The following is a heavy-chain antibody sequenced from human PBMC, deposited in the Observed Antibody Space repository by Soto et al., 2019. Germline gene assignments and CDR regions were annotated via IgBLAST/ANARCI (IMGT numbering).Heavy chain of an antibody. CDR1: GYTFTSYG. J-gene: IGHJ4*02. Sequence: QVQMVQSGAEVKKPGASVKVSCKASGYTFTSYGISWVRQAPGQGLEWLGCISAYNGNTNYAQKLQGRVTMTTDTSTSTAYMELRSLRSDDTAVYYCARVIVVVPAAMEELAVAGPPDYWGQGTMVTVSS. CDR3: ARVIVVVPAAMEELAVAGPPDY. CDR2: ISAYNGNT. V-gene: IGHV1-18*01. D-gene: IGHD2-2*01.